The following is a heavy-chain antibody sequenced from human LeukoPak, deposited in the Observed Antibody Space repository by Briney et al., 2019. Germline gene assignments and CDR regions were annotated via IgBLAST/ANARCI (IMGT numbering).Heavy chain of an antibody. J-gene: IGHJ4*02. V-gene: IGHV3-64D*06. CDR2: ISSNGGST. D-gene: IGHD3-9*01. CDR3: VKDADYDILTGYYTPDY. CDR1: GFTFSSYA. Sequence: PGGSLRLSCSASGFTFSSYAMHWVRQAPGKGLEYVSAISSNGGSTYYADSVKGRFTISRDNSKNTLYLQMSSLRAEDTAVYYCVKDADYDILTGYYTPDYWGQGTLVTVSS.